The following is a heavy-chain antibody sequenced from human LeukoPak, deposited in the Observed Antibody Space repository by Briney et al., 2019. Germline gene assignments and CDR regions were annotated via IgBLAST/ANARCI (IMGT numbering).Heavy chain of an antibody. CDR2: ISGSGGST. Sequence: PGGSLRLSCAASGFTFSSYGMSWVRQAPGKGLEWVSAISGSGGSTYYADSVKGRFTISRDNSKNTLYLQMNSLRAEDTAVYYCAKAAKRITMIVVVKALDYWGQGTLVTVSS. CDR1: GFTFSSYG. J-gene: IGHJ4*02. CDR3: AKAAKRITMIVVVKALDY. D-gene: IGHD3-22*01. V-gene: IGHV3-23*01.